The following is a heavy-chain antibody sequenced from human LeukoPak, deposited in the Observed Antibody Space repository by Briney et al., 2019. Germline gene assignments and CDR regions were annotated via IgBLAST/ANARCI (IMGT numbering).Heavy chain of an antibody. CDR2: ISYSGSA. CDR1: GASISIYY. D-gene: IGHD5-18*01. J-gene: IGHJ4*02. Sequence: PSETLSLTCSVSGASISIYYWTWIRQPPGKGLEWIGYISYSGSANYNPSLKTRVTISLDTSKNQISLKVSSVTAADTAVYHCARGGESLDTAMITGYWGQGALVTVSS. V-gene: IGHV4-59*01. CDR3: ARGGESLDTAMITGY.